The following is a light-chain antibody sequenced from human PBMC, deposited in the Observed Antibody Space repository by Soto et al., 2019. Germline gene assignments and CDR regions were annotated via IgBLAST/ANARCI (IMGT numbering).Light chain of an antibody. CDR3: QHFNSYSGT. CDR1: QGIRSA. J-gene: IGKJ3*01. V-gene: IGKV1-13*02. CDR2: DAS. Sequence: AIQLTQSPSSLSTFVGDRVTITCRASQGIRSALAWYQQKPGNAPRLLIYDASFLESGVPSRFSGSGSGTDFTLSISNLQPEDFGIYYCQHFNSYSGTFGPG.